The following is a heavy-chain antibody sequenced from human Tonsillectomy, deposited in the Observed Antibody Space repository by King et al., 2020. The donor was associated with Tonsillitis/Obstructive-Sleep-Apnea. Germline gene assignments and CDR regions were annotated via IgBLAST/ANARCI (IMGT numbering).Heavy chain of an antibody. J-gene: IGHJ4*02. CDR1: GGSISYYY. CDR2: LYNSGST. Sequence: QLQESGPGLVKPSETLSLTCTVSGGSISYYYWSWIRPPPGKGLGWIGYLYNSGSTNYNPSLEGRATISLDTSKNHFSLNLSSVTAADTAVYYCAVGATRFYGPPDYWGQGTLVTVSS. V-gene: IGHV4-59*01. CDR3: AVGATRFYGPPDY. D-gene: IGHD1-26*01.